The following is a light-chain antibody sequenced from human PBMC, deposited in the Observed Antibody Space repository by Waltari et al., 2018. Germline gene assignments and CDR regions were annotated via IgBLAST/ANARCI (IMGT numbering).Light chain of an antibody. J-gene: IGLJ2*01. V-gene: IGLV2-23*02. CDR2: EVT. Sequence: QSALTQPASVSGSPGQSITIPCTGSSSDLGCYNLVSWFQQHPGKAPTLTLYEVTKRPSGASDRFSGSKSGTTASLTSSGLEAWDEADYHCGTYAGSDTFLVFGGGTKLAVL. CDR1: SSDLGCYNL. CDR3: GTYAGSDTFLV.